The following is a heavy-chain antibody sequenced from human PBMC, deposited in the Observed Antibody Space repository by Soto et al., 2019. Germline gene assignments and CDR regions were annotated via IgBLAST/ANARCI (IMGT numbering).Heavy chain of an antibody. Sequence: SETLSLTCTVSGDSISSSDFYWGWVRQPPGKGLEWIGSMFYLGSSYYNPSLKSRVTMSVDTSKNQFSLRLRSVTAADTALYFCARHSLALRKNNWFDPWGQGIMVTVSS. CDR2: MFYLGSS. CDR3: ARHSLALRKNNWFDP. V-gene: IGHV4-39*01. CDR1: GDSISSSDFY. D-gene: IGHD3-3*02. J-gene: IGHJ5*02.